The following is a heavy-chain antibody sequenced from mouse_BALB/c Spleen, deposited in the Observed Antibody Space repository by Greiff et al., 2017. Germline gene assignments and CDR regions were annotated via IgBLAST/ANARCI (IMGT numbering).Heavy chain of an antibody. J-gene: IGHJ1*01. CDR1: GYSFTGYF. V-gene: IGHV1-37*01. D-gene: IGHD2-1*01. Sequence: EVQVVESGPELVKPGASVKISCKASGYSFTGYFMNWVKQSHGKSLEWIGRINPYNGDTFYNQKFKGKATLTVDKSSSTAHMELLSLTSEDSAVYYCGTGSYGNFWYFDVWGAGTTVTVSS. CDR3: GTGSYGNFWYFDV. CDR2: INPYNGDT.